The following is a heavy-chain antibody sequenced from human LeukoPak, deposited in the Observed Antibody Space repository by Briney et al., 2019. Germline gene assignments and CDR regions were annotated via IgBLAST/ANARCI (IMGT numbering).Heavy chain of an antibody. CDR2: ISGSGGGT. J-gene: IGHJ6*03. CDR3: AKNRGAGSHYYYHMNV. Sequence: GGSLRLSCAASGFTFSTYAMSWVRQAAGKGLEWVSLISGSGGGTYYADSVKGRFTISRDDSKNTLYLQLNSLRVEDTAVYYCAKNRGAGSHYYYHMNVWGKGTTVTVSS. V-gene: IGHV3-23*01. D-gene: IGHD1-26*01. CDR1: GFTFSTYA.